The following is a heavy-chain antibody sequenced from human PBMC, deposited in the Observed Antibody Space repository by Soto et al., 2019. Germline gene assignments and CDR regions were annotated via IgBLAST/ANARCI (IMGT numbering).Heavy chain of an antibody. CDR3: ARQEGATVLFYYGMDV. J-gene: IGHJ6*02. D-gene: IGHD1-26*01. CDR1: GYNFTNYW. V-gene: IGHV5-51*01. Sequence: PGESLKISCKGSGYNFTNYWIGWVRQMPGKGLEWMGIICPGDSETRYSPSFQGQVTISADKSISAACLQWSSLKASDTAMYYCARQEGATVLFYYGMDVWGQGTTVTVSS. CDR2: ICPGDSET.